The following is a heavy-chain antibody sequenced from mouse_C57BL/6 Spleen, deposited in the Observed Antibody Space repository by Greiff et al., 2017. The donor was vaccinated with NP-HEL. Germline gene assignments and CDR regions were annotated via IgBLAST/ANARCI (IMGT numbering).Heavy chain of an antibody. Sequence: EVKLQESGGGLVKPGGSLKLSCAASGFTFSDYGMHWVRQAPEKGLEWVAYISSVSSTIYYADTVKGRFTISRDNAKNTLYLQMTSLRSEDTSMYYCARRNFMDYWGQGTSVTVAS. CDR3: ARRNFMDY. J-gene: IGHJ4*01. CDR1: GFTFSDYG. V-gene: IGHV5-17*01. CDR2: ISSVSSTI.